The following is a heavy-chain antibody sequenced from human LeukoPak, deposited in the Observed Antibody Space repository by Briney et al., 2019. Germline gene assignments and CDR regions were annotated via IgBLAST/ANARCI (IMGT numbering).Heavy chain of an antibody. CDR3: ARPPGRTGAFDI. Sequence: PGGSLRLSCAASGFTFSDYYMSWIRQAPGEGLEWVSYITSSGSTIYYADSVKGRFTISRDNSKNTLYLQMNSLRAEDTAVYYCARPPGRTGAFDIWGQGTMVTVSS. CDR1: GFTFSDYY. J-gene: IGHJ3*02. CDR2: ITSSGSTI. D-gene: IGHD3-10*01. V-gene: IGHV3-11*01.